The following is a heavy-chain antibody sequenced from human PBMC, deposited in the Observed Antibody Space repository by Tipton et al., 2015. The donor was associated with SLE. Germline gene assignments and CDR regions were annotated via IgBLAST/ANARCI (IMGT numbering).Heavy chain of an antibody. D-gene: IGHD6-25*01. CDR2: ISGSGDST. CDR1: GFTFSNYA. Sequence: SLRLSCAASGFTFSNYAMNWVRQAPGKGLEWVSGISGSGDSTNYADSVKGRFTISRDNSKNTLYLQMNSLRAEDTAVYYCAKEPNSSGWPYYYYYHGMDVWGQGTTVTVSS. J-gene: IGHJ6*02. V-gene: IGHV3-23*01. CDR3: AKEPNSSGWPYYYYYHGMDV.